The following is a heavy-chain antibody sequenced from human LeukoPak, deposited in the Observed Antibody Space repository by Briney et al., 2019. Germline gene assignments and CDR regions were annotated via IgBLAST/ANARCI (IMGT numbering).Heavy chain of an antibody. V-gene: IGHV1-8*01. J-gene: IGHJ5*02. D-gene: IGHD6-19*01. CDR2: MNPNSGNT. CDR1: GYTFTTYD. Sequence: SVKLSCKASGYTFTTYDINWVRQATGQGLEWMGCMNPNSGNTGYTQKFQGRVTMTINTSISTAYMELSSLRSEDTAVYYCARGRGSGHKENWFDPWGQGTLVTVSS. CDR3: ARGRGSGHKENWFDP.